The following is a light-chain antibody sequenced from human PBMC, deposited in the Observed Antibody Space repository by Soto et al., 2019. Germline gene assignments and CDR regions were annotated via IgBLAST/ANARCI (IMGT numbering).Light chain of an antibody. CDR2: GNS. CDR3: QSYDSSLSAWV. J-gene: IGLJ3*02. Sequence: QAVVTQPPSVSGAPGQRVTISCTESSSNIGAGYDVHWYQQLPGTAPKLLIYGNSNRPSGVPDRFSGSKSGTSASLAITGLQADDEADYYCQSYDSSLSAWVFGGGTQLTVL. V-gene: IGLV1-40*01. CDR1: SSNIGAGYD.